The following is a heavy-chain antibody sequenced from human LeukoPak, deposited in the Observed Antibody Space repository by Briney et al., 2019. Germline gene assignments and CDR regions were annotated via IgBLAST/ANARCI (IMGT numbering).Heavy chain of an antibody. CDR2: ISSNSANI. J-gene: IGHJ6*02. V-gene: IGHV3-21*01. D-gene: IGHD3-10*01. CDR3: ARERYGPGNLVWDV. CDR1: GFTFISHS. Sequence: GGSLRLSCVTSGFTFISHSMHFVRHAPGEGLWWGSSISSNSANIYQLDSIKGRLTISRDNAKNSLHMQRNSLRIEDTAVYYCARERYGPGNLVWDVWGQGTTVIVSS.